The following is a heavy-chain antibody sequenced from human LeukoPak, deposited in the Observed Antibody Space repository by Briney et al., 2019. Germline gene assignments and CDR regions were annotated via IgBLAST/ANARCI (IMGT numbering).Heavy chain of an antibody. Sequence: GGSLRLSCAASGFTFSSYWISWVRQAPGKGLEWVANIKQDGSEKYYVDSVKGRFTISRDNAKNSLYLQMNSLRAEDTAVYYCAREYYDILTGYIGVAFDIWGQGTMVTVSS. V-gene: IGHV3-7*03. CDR2: IKQDGSEK. D-gene: IGHD3-9*01. J-gene: IGHJ3*02. CDR1: GFTFSSYW. CDR3: AREYYDILTGYIGVAFDI.